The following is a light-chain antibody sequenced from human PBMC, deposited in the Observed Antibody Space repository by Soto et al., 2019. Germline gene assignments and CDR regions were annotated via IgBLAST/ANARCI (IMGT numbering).Light chain of an antibody. CDR1: SSDVGAYNY. Sequence: QSALTQPRSVSGSPGQSVTISCTGTSSDVGAYNYVSWYQHHPGKAPKLMIYDVSKRPSGVPDRSSGSKSGNTASLTISGLQAEDEADYYCCSYAGSYTHVFGTGTKLTVL. CDR2: DVS. CDR3: CSYAGSYTHV. V-gene: IGLV2-11*01. J-gene: IGLJ1*01.